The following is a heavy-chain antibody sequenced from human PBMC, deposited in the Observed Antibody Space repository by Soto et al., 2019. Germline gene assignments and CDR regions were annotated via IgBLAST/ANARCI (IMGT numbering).Heavy chain of an antibody. CDR2: IYYSGST. CDR1: GGSISSGGYY. V-gene: IGHV4-31*03. CDR3: ARGSIAARLALGMDV. J-gene: IGHJ6*02. Sequence: QVQLQESGPGLVKPSQTLSLTCTVSGGSISSGGYYWSWIRQHPGKGLEWIGYIYYSGSTYYNPSLKSRVTISVDTSKNPVSLKLSSVTAADTAVYYCARGSIAARLALGMDVWGQGTTVTVSS. D-gene: IGHD6-6*01.